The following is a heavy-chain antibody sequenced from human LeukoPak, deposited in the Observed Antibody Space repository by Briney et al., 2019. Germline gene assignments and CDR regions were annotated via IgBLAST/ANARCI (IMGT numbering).Heavy chain of an antibody. J-gene: IGHJ4*02. V-gene: IGHV3-30*04. Sequence: GGSLRLSCAASKFTFSTYTLHWVRQAPGEGLKWVAVISHDGSKKYYADSVKGRFIISRDNSKNTLYLQMNSLRPDDTAVYYCARDHRTDGYNPVWGQGTLVTVSS. CDR2: ISHDGSKK. CDR3: ARDHRTDGYNPV. D-gene: IGHD5-24*01. CDR1: KFTFSTYT.